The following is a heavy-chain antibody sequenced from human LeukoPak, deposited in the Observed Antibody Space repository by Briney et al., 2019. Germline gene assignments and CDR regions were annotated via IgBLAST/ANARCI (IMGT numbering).Heavy chain of an antibody. J-gene: IGHJ4*02. CDR3: AKDRSGSYSGFDY. V-gene: IGHV3-23*01. CDR1: GFTFSSYA. Sequence: PGGSLRLSCAASGFTFSSYAMSWVRQAPRKGLEWVSVISGSGGSTYYADSVRGRFTISRDSSKNTLYLQMNSLRAEDTAVYYCAKDRSGSYSGFDYWGQGTLVTVSS. D-gene: IGHD1-26*01. CDR2: ISGSGGST.